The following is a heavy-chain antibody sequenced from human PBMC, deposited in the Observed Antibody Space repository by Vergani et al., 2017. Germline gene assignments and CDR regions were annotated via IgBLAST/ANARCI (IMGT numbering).Heavy chain of an antibody. J-gene: IGHJ6*02. CDR1: GFTFTSSA. V-gene: IGHV1-58*01. Sequence: HMQLVQSGPEVKKPGTSVKVSCKASGFTFTSSAVQWVRQARGQRLEWIGWIVVGSGNTNYAQTFQERVTITRDMSTSTAYMELSSLRSEDTAVYYCAGATGYSSIWYVYYYYGMDVWGQGTTVTVSS. CDR3: AGATGYSSIWYVYYYYGMDV. CDR2: IVVGSGNT. D-gene: IGHD6-13*01.